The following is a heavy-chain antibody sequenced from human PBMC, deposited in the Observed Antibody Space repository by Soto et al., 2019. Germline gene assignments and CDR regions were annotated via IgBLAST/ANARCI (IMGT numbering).Heavy chain of an antibody. CDR1: GGSFSGYY. Sequence: QVQLQQWGAGLLKPSETLSLTCAVYGGSFSGYYWSWIRQPPGKGLEWIGEINHSGSTNYNPSLKRPVTKSVDTSKNQSSLRLSSVTAADTAVYYCASGYSGYDYAIVDYWGQGTLVTVSS. CDR2: INHSGST. J-gene: IGHJ4*02. V-gene: IGHV4-34*01. D-gene: IGHD5-12*01. CDR3: ASGYSGYDYAIVDY.